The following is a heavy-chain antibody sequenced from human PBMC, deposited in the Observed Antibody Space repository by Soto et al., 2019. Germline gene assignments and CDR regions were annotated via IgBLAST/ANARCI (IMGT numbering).Heavy chain of an antibody. Sequence: ASVKVSCKASGFTFIRSAVQWVRQARGQRLEWVGWIVVASGNTNYAQKFQDRVTITRDMSTSTAYMDLRSLRSEDTAVYYCAADPMPTYYYYYDMDVWGQGTTVTVSS. V-gene: IGHV1-58*01. D-gene: IGHD2-2*01. J-gene: IGHJ6*02. CDR3: AADPMPTYYYYYDMDV. CDR2: IVVASGNT. CDR1: GFTFIRSA.